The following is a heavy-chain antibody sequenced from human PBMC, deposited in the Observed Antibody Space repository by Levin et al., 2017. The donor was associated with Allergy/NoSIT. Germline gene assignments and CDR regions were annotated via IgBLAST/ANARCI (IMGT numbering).Heavy chain of an antibody. Sequence: EASVKVSCKASGGTFSSYAISWVRQAPGQGLEWMGGIIPIFGTANYAQKFQGRVTITADESTSTAYMELSSLRSEDTAVYYCARTLGIAARPDAFDIWGQGTMVTVSS. D-gene: IGHD6-6*01. V-gene: IGHV1-69*13. CDR2: IIPIFGTA. J-gene: IGHJ3*02. CDR3: ARTLGIAARPDAFDI. CDR1: GGTFSSYA.